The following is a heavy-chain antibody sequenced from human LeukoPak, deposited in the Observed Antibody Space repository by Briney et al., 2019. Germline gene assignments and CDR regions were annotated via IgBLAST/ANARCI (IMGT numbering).Heavy chain of an antibody. CDR1: GFTFSSYG. Sequence: GGSLRLSCAASGFTFSSYGMHWVRQAPGKGLEWVAFISYDGGNKYYADSVKGRFTISRDNSKSTLYLQMNSLRAEDTALYYCSREHFSAWHSLGEYWGQETLVTVSS. D-gene: IGHD3-16*01. V-gene: IGHV3-30*19. CDR2: ISYDGGNK. J-gene: IGHJ4*01. CDR3: SREHFSAWHSLGEY.